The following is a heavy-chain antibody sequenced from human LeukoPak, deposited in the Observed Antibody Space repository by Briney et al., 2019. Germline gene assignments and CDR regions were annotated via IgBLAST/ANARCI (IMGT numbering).Heavy chain of an antibody. CDR1: GYTFTNYG. Sequence: ASVKVSCKASGYTFTNYGVSWVRQAPGQGLEWMGWISRYNGKTNYAQKLEGRVTMTTATSTTTAYMELRSLRSDDTAVYYCARYGGGDTWYAHFGMDVWGQGTTVTVSS. J-gene: IGHJ6*02. D-gene: IGHD2-21*02. CDR3: ARYGGGDTWYAHFGMDV. CDR2: ISRYNGKT. V-gene: IGHV1-18*01.